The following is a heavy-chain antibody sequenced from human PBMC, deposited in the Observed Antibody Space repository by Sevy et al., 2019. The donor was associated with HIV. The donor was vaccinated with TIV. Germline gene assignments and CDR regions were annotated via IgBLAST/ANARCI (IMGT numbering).Heavy chain of an antibody. CDR1: GFTFSNTW. Sequence: GGSLRLSCAASGFTFSNTWMSWVRQTPGKGLEWVARIKHEKDIEPIEYAEPGKGRFTISRDDSKNTVYLHMNSLKVEDTAIYYCASYSISSRCGYGAFDFWGQGTVVTVSS. V-gene: IGHV3-15*01. CDR2: IKHEKDIEPI. J-gene: IGHJ3*01. CDR3: ASYSISSRCGYGAFDF. D-gene: IGHD6-6*01.